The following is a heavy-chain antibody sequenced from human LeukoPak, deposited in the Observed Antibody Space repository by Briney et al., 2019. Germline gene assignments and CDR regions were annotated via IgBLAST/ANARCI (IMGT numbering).Heavy chain of an antibody. D-gene: IGHD6-13*01. CDR1: GFTFGDYA. CDR3: TSAVSSWDRAFDY. V-gene: IGHV3-49*03. CDR2: IRSKAYGGTT. Sequence: GGSLRLSCTASGFTFGDYAMSWFRQAPGKGLEWVGFIRSKAYGGTTEYAASVKGRFTISRDDSKSIAYQQMNSLKTEDTAVYYCTSAVSSWDRAFDYWGQGTLVTVSS. J-gene: IGHJ4*02.